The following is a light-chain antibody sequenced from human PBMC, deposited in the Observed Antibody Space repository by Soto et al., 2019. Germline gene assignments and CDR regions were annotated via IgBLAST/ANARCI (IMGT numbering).Light chain of an antibody. Sequence: QSVLTQPASVSGSPGQSITISCTGTSSDVGGYNYVSWYQQHPGKAPKLMIYDVSNRPSGVPNRFSGSKSGNTASLTISGLQAEDEADYYCSSYTSSSLYVFGTGTKLTVL. CDR3: SSYTSSSLYV. J-gene: IGLJ1*01. V-gene: IGLV2-14*01. CDR1: SSDVGGYNY. CDR2: DVS.